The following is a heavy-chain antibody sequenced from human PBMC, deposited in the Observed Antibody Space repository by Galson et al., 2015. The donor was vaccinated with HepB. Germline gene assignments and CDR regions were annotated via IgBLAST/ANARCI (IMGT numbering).Heavy chain of an antibody. J-gene: IGHJ4*02. CDR3: AREFSTVERRFDY. D-gene: IGHD4-23*01. Sequence: SLRLSCAASGFTFSSYAMHWVRQAPGKGLEWVAVISYDGSNNYYADSVKGRFTISRDNSKNTLYLQMNSLRAEDTAVYYCAREFSTVERRFDYWGQGTLVTVSS. CDR1: GFTFSSYA. CDR2: ISYDGSNN. V-gene: IGHV3-30-3*01.